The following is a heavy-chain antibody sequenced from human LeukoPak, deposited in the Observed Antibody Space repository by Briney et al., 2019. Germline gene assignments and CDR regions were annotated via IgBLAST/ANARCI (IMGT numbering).Heavy chain of an antibody. Sequence: SETLSLTCTVSGYSISSGYYCGWIRQPPGKGLEWIGSLYHSGNSYYNPSLKSRATISVDTSKNHFSLKLRSVTAADTAVYYCARAETYSSDWYDPFFDYWGQGTLVTVSS. V-gene: IGHV4-38-2*02. CDR2: LYHSGNS. D-gene: IGHD6-19*01. CDR3: ARAETYSSDWYDPFFDY. CDR1: GYSISSGYY. J-gene: IGHJ4*02.